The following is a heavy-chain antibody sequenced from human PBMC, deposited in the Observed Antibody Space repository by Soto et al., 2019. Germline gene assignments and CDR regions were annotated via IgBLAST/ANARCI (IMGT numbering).Heavy chain of an antibody. CDR1: GYSFTSYW. J-gene: IGHJ6*02. D-gene: IGHD2-2*01. CDR2: IDPSDSYT. Sequence: GESLKISCKGSGYSFTSYWISWVRQMPGRGLEWMGRIDPSDSYTNYSPSFQGHVTISADKSISTAYLQWSSLKASDTAMYYCARNPRLGYCSSTSCPTLDGMDVWGQGTTVTAP. CDR3: ARNPRLGYCSSTSCPTLDGMDV. V-gene: IGHV5-10-1*01.